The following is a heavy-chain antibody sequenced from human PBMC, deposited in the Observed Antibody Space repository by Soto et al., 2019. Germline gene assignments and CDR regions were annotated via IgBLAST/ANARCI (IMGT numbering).Heavy chain of an antibody. D-gene: IGHD1-1*01. J-gene: IGHJ4*02. CDR2: IYYSGST. Sequence: SETLSLTCTVSGGSISSNNYYWGWIRQPPGKGLEWLGTIYYSGSTYYNPSLKSRVTISVDTSKNHFSLKLSSVTAADTAVYRCARLGTSYTAFDNWGQGTLVTVSS. CDR3: ARLGTSYTAFDN. CDR1: GGSISSNNYY. V-gene: IGHV4-39*02.